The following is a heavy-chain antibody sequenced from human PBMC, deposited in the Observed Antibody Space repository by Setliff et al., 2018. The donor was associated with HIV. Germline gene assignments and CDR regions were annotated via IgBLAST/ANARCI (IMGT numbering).Heavy chain of an antibody. J-gene: IGHJ4*02. V-gene: IGHV3-48*01. CDR2: ISDTSSVI. CDR1: GFTFSSYW. Sequence: GGSLRLSCAASGFTFSSYWMNWVRHVPGKGLEWVSYISDTSSVIYYADSVKGRFTISRDNAKNSLFLQMNSLRAEDTAVYYCTSLDFWGLGTLVTVSS. CDR3: TSLDF.